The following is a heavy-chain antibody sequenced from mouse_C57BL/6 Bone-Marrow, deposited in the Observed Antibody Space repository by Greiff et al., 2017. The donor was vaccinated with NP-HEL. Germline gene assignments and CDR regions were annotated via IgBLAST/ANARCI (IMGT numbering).Heavy chain of an antibody. J-gene: IGHJ1*03. Sequence: QVQLKESGAELARPGASVKLSCKASGYTFTSYGISWVKQRTGQGLEWIGEIYPRSGNTYYNEKFKGKATLTADKSSSTAYMELRSLTSEDSAVYFCARDSNYFWYFDVWGTGTTVTVSS. V-gene: IGHV1-81*01. D-gene: IGHD2-5*01. CDR3: ARDSNYFWYFDV. CDR1: GYTFTSYG. CDR2: IYPRSGNT.